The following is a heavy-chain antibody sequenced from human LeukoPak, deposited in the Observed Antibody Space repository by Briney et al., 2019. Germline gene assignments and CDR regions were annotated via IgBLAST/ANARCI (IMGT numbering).Heavy chain of an antibody. J-gene: IGHJ4*02. CDR1: GFTFSNYW. D-gene: IGHD6-13*01. V-gene: IGHV3-74*01. Sequence: GGSLRLSCAASGFTFSNYWLHWVRQAPGKGLFWVSRINSDGSSTDYADSVRGRFTISRDNAKNTLYLQMNSLRAEDTAVYYCARDPQGYSSSWFDYWGQGTLVTVSS. CDR2: INSDGSST. CDR3: ARDPQGYSSSWFDY.